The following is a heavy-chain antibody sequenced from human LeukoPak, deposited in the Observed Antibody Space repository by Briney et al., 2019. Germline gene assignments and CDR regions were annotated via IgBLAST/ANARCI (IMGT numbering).Heavy chain of an antibody. CDR1: GFTSSYYW. CDR2: IKEDGSEK. Sequence: GGSLRLSCAASGFTSSYYWMRWVRQAPGKGLEWVANIKEDGSEKYYVDSVRGRFTVSIDNAKNSLYLQMSSLRAEDTAVYYCLSTSGPWGQGTLVTVSS. CDR3: LSTSGP. D-gene: IGHD1-26*01. J-gene: IGHJ5*02. V-gene: IGHV3-7*01.